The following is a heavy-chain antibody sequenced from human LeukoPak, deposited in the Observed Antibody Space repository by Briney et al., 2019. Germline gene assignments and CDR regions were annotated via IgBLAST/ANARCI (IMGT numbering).Heavy chain of an antibody. D-gene: IGHD5-12*01. CDR2: INTNTGNP. V-gene: IGHV7-4-1*02. J-gene: IGHJ6*02. Sequence: ASVKVSCKASGYTFTSYAMNWVRQAPGQGLEWMGWINTNTGNPTYAQGFTGRFVFSLDTSVSTAYLQISSLKAEDTAVYYCARLGTTNPYYYYGMDVWGQGTTVTVSS. CDR3: ARLGTTNPYYYYGMDV. CDR1: GYTFTSYA.